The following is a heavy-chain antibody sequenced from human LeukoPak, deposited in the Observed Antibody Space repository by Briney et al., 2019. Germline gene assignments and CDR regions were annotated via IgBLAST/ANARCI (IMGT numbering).Heavy chain of an antibody. CDR2: IIPIFGTA. CDR1: GCTFSSYA. J-gene: IGHJ4*02. V-gene: IGHV1-69*06. CDR3: ARCVKCEFWDSGGCYLDY. D-gene: IGHD1-26*01. Sequence: ASVKVSCKASGCTFSSYAISWVRQAPGQGLEWMGGIIPIFGTANYAQKFQGRLTIHADKSTSPRYMELSGLPDEDTHGYLFARCVKCEFWDSGGCYLDYWGEGTLVTVSS.